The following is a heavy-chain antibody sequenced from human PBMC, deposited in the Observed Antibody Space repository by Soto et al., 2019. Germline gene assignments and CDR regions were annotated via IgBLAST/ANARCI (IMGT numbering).Heavy chain of an antibody. CDR3: AGGTTVTKNDY. V-gene: IGHV4-59*01. CDR2: IYYSGSA. Sequence: PSETLSLTCTVSCESISSYYWSWIRQPPGKGLEWIGYIYYSGSATYNPSLKSRVTISVDTSKHQFSLKLSSVNVADQAVFYWAGGTTVTKNDYWGLGPLVTDSS. D-gene: IGHD4-17*01. J-gene: IGHJ4*02. CDR1: CESISSYY.